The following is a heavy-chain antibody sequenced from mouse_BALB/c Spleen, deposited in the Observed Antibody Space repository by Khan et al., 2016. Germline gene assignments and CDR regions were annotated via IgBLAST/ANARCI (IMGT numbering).Heavy chain of an antibody. Sequence: QVQLKESGPGLVAPSQSLSITCTVSGFSITGFAVNWVRQPPGKGLEWLGVIWGDGSTDYDSALKSRLSISKDDSKSQVFLKMNSLQTDDTARYXCVSYYDYDGGFAYWGQGTLVTVSA. CDR2: IWGDGST. CDR3: VSYYDYDGGFAY. CDR1: GFSITGFA. J-gene: IGHJ3*01. D-gene: IGHD2-4*01. V-gene: IGHV2-6-7*01.